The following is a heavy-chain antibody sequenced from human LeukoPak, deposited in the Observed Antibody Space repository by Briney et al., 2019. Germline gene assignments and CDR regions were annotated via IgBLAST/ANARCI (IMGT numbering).Heavy chain of an antibody. Sequence: GGSLRLSCSASGFVFSIYTMYWVRQAPGKGPEYVSTISGSGNGGSIYYADSVKGRFTISRDNSKNTLYLQMNSLRAEDTAVYYCARSRGLFDYWGQGTLVTVSS. CDR1: GFVFSIYT. V-gene: IGHV3-64*04. CDR3: ARSRGLFDY. J-gene: IGHJ4*02. CDR2: ISGSGNGGSI. D-gene: IGHD6-19*01.